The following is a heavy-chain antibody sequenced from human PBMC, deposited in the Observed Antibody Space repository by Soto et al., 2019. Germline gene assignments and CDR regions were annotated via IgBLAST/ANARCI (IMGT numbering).Heavy chain of an antibody. D-gene: IGHD6-13*01. CDR2: ISYDGSNK. CDR3: ARDGVAAAVARGYFDY. J-gene: IGHJ4*02. Sequence: QVQLVESGGGVVQPGRSLRLSCAASGFTFSSYAMHWVRQAPGKGLEWVAVISYDGSNKYYADSVKGRFTISRDNSKNTLYLQMNSLRAEDTVVYYCARDGVAAAVARGYFDYWGQGTLVTVSS. V-gene: IGHV3-30-3*01. CDR1: GFTFSSYA.